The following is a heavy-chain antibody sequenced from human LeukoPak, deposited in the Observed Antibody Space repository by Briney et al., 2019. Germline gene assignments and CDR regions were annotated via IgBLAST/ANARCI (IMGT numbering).Heavy chain of an antibody. J-gene: IGHJ5*02. V-gene: IGHV1-18*01. CDR2: ISGYNGNT. CDR1: GYSFNNYG. CDR3: ARDVGGIVTIPAAISVP. D-gene: IGHD2-2*01. Sequence: GASVKVSCKGSGYSFNNYGISWVRQAPGQGLEWMGWISGYNGNTNYAQMIQGRVTMTTDTSTSTAYMEVRSLRSDDTAMYYCARDVGGIVTIPAAISVPWGQGTLVTVSS.